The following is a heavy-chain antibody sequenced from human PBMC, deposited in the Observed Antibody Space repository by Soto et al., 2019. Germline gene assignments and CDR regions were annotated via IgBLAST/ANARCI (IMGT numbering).Heavy chain of an antibody. Sequence: SVKVSCKASGGTFSSYAISWVRQAPGQGLEWMGGIIPIYGTANYAQKFQGRVTITADESTSTAYMELSSLRSEDTAVYYCARVSNRGPKNYYYYGMDVWGQGTTVTVSS. V-gene: IGHV1-69*13. D-gene: IGHD3-10*01. J-gene: IGHJ6*02. CDR3: ARVSNRGPKNYYYYGMDV. CDR2: IIPIYGTA. CDR1: GGTFSSYA.